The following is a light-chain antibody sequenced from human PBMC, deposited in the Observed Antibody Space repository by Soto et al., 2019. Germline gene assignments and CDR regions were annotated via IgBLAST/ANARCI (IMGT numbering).Light chain of an antibody. V-gene: IGKV3-20*01. CDR2: GAS. CDR3: QQYESSPTT. J-gene: IGKJ4*01. CDR1: QSVSSTY. Sequence: EIVLTQSPGTLSLSPGERATLSCRASQSVSSTYLAWYQQKPGQAPRLLIYGASSRATRIPDRFSGSGSGTDFALTISRLEPEDFAVYYCQQYESSPTTFGGGTKVESK.